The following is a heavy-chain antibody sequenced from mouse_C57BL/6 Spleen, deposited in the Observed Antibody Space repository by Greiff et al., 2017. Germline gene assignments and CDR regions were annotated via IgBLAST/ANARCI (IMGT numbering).Heavy chain of an antibody. Sequence: EVKLEESGPGLVKPSQSLSLTCSVTGYSITSGYYWNWIRQFPGNKLEWMGYISYDGSNNYNPSLKNRISITRDTSKNQFSLKLNSVTTEDTATYYCARELGRGFADWGQGTLVTVSA. CDR3: ARELGRGFAD. D-gene: IGHD4-1*01. CDR1: GYSITSGYY. J-gene: IGHJ3*01. V-gene: IGHV3-6*01. CDR2: ISYDGSN.